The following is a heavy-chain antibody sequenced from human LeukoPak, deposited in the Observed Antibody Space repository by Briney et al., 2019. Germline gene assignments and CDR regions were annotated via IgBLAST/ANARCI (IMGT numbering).Heavy chain of an antibody. CDR1: GFTFSTYT. D-gene: IGHD3-10*01. J-gene: IGHJ4*02. CDR3: AKDFGRNLGGPGY. Sequence: GGSLRLSCAASGFTFSTYTMAWVRQAPGGGLEWVSGISGDGYSTYYADSVKGRFAISRDNSKSTLYLQMNSLRAEDTAVYYCAKDFGRNLGGPGYWGRGTRVTVSS. V-gene: IGHV3-23*01. CDR2: ISGDGYST.